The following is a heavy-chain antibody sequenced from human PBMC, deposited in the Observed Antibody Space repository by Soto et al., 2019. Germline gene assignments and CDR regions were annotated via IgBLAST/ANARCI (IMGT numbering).Heavy chain of an antibody. CDR2: ISRLSSEI. J-gene: IGHJ6*02. CDR3: GKGKRLRNSMKFYYYTWGG. CDR1: GFSFGSYS. D-gene: IGHD3-16*01. V-gene: IGHV3-21*01. Sequence: GGSLRLSCEGSGFSFGSYSMSWVRQTPGKGLEWVASISRLSSEIDYADSVKGRFTISRDDAKRSLFLQMQSLRVEDTAGYYCGKGKRLRNSMKFYYYTWGGWCHGPAVT.